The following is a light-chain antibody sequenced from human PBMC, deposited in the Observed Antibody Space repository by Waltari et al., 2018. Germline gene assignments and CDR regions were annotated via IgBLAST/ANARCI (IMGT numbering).Light chain of an antibody. Sequence: IVLTQSPDTLSLSPGQRATLSCRASQTIHNNFLVWYQQKPGQAPRLLIHGASSRATGFPDRFSGSGSGTDFTLTGSRLEPEDVAVYYCQQYDGSILTFGGGTKVEI. CDR1: QTIHNNF. CDR3: QQYDGSILT. V-gene: IGKV3-20*01. J-gene: IGKJ4*01. CDR2: GAS.